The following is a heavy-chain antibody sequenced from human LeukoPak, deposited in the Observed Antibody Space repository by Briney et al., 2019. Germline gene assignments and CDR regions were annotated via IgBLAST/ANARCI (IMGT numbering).Heavy chain of an antibody. CDR2: IKSDGSAT. Sequence: PGGSLRLSCAASGFIFNSYWMHWVRQAPGNGLVWVSRIKSDGSATWYEDSVKGRFTISRDNANNMLYLQMNSLRDEDTAVYFCARDQDLEGSTIDYWGQGTLVTVSS. CDR1: GFIFNSYW. CDR3: ARDQDLEGSTIDY. J-gene: IGHJ4*02. V-gene: IGHV3-74*01. D-gene: IGHD5-24*01.